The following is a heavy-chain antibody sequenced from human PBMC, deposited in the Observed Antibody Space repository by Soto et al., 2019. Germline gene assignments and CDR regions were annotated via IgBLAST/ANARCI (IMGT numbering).Heavy chain of an antibody. D-gene: IGHD1-1*01. CDR3: ARGGLEPFDY. CDR1: GFTFSSDW. J-gene: IGHJ4*02. CDR2: INKDGSYK. V-gene: IGHV3-74*01. Sequence: LSCANSGFTFSSDWMHCVLQAPGKGLVWVSRINKDGSYKNYADFVEGRFTISRDDAKSELYLQMDRLRAEDTAVYYCARGGLEPFDYLGQGALVTVSS.